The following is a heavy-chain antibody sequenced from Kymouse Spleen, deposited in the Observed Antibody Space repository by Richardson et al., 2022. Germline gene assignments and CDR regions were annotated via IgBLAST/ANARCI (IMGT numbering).Heavy chain of an antibody. CDR1: GFTFSSYA. V-gene: IGHV3-23*04. CDR3: AKERDILTGPYYYYYGMDV. D-gene: IGHD3-9*01. CDR2: ISGSGGST. Sequence: EVQLVESGGGLVQPGGSLRLSCAASGFTFSSYAMSWVRQAPGKGLEWVSAISGSGGSTYYADSVKGRFTISRDNSKNTLYLQMNSLRAEDTAVYYCAKERDILTGPYYYYYGMDVWGQGTTVTVSS. J-gene: IGHJ6*02.